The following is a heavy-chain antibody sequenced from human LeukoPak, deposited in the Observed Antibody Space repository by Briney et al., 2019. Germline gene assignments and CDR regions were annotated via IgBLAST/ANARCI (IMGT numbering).Heavy chain of an antibody. J-gene: IGHJ4*02. CDR2: IYPGDSDT. V-gene: IGHV5-51*01. CDR1: GYSFTSYW. D-gene: IGHD1-20*01. CDR3: AGHQPYITGGHYFDY. Sequence: GESLKISCKGSGYSFTSYWIGWVRQMPGKGLEWMGIIYPGDSDTRYSPSFQGQVTISADKSINTAYLQWSGLKVSDTAVYYCAGHQPYITGGHYFDYWGQGALVTVSS.